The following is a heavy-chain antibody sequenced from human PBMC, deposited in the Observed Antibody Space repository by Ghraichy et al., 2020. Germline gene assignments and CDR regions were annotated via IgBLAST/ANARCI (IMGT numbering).Heavy chain of an antibody. CDR1: GFTFSSYS. D-gene: IGHD6-13*01. CDR2: ISSSSSYI. CDR3: ARDQGIAQPVEYFDY. Sequence: RGSLRLSCAASGFTFSSYSMNWVRQAPGKGLEWVSSISSSSSYIYYADSVKGRFTISRDNAKNSLYLQMNSLRAEDTAVYYCARDQGIAQPVEYFDYWGQGTLVTVSS. J-gene: IGHJ4*02. V-gene: IGHV3-21*01.